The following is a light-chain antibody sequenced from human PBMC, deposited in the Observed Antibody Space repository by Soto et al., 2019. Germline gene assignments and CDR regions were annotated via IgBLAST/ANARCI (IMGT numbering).Light chain of an antibody. CDR1: KLGDKY. J-gene: IGLJ2*01. V-gene: IGLV3-1*01. CDR3: RAWDSSTYVV. Sequence: SSELTQPPSVSVSPGQTASITCSGDKLGDKYACWYQQKPGQSPVLVIYQDSKRPSGIPERFSGSNSGNTATLTVSGTQAMDEADYYCRAWDSSTYVVFGGGTKVTVL. CDR2: QDS.